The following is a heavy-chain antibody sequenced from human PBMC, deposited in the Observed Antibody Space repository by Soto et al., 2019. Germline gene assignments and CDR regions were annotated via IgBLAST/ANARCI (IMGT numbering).Heavy chain of an antibody. J-gene: IGHJ4*02. Sequence: GGSLRLSCAASGFTFSSYWMSWVRQAPGKGLEWVANIKQDGSEKYYVDSVKGRFTISRDNAKNSLYLQMNSLRAEDTAVYYCARVDGSGSYYIPFSPFDYWGQGTLVTVSS. CDR3: ARVDGSGSYYIPFSPFDY. CDR1: GFTFSSYW. D-gene: IGHD3-10*01. V-gene: IGHV3-7*01. CDR2: IKQDGSEK.